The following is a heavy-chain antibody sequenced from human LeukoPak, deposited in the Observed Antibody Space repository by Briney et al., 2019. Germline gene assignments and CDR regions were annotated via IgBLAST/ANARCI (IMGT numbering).Heavy chain of an antibody. CDR1: GYSFTSYW. Sequence: KIGESLKISCKGSGYSFTSYWIGWVRQMPGKGLEWMGIIYPGDSDTRYSPSFQGQVTISADKSISTAYLQWSSLKASDTAMYYCARRRGKRGYSYKDAFDIWGQGTMVTVSS. D-gene: IGHD5-18*01. V-gene: IGHV5-51*01. J-gene: IGHJ3*02. CDR2: IYPGDSDT. CDR3: ARRRGKRGYSYKDAFDI.